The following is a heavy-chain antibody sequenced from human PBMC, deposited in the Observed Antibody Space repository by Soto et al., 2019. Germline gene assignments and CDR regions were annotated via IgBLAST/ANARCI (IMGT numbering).Heavy chain of an antibody. CDR1: GFTVSSND. D-gene: IGHD3-16*01. CDR2: ISSGGST. V-gene: IGHV3-66*01. J-gene: IGHJ2*01. Sequence: EVQLVESGGGLVQPGGSLRLSCAASGFTVSSNDMSWVRQAPGKGLQWVSVISSGGSTYYADSVKGRLSISRDDSKNTVYLQMNSLRVEDTAVYYCARDASYWYFDLWGRGTLVTVSS. CDR3: ARDASYWYFDL.